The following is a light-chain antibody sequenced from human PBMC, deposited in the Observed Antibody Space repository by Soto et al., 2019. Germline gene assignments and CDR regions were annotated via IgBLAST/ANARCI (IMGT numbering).Light chain of an antibody. CDR2: EVS. Sequence: QSALTQPASVSGSPGQSITISCTGTSSDVGGYKHVSWYQHHPGKAPKLMIYEVSNRPSGVSNRFSGSKSGYTASLTISGLQAEDEADYYXXSQRSSGTRVXGTGXKVTV. CDR1: SSDVGGYKH. CDR3: XSQRSSGTRV. J-gene: IGLJ1*01. V-gene: IGLV2-14*01.